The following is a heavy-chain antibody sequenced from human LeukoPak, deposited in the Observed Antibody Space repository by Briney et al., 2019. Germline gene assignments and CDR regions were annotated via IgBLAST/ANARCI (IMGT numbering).Heavy chain of an antibody. V-gene: IGHV3-74*01. CDR1: GFSFSGHW. Sequence: TGGSLRLSCIASGFSFSGHWMHWARQLPGKGLVWVSRISPTGSTTSYADSVKGRFTVSRDNAKNTLYLQVNNLRAEDTAVYYCARGKGLDVWGQGTTVTVSS. J-gene: IGHJ6*02. CDR2: ISPTGSTT. CDR3: ARGKGLDV.